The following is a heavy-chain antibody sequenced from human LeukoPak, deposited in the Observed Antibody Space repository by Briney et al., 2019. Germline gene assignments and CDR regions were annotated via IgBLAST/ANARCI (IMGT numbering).Heavy chain of an antibody. D-gene: IGHD5-18*01. Sequence: GGSLRLSCAASGFTFNTYTMNWVRQAPGKGLDWVSVISGSAHKIRYADSVKGRFTISRDNSENIVYLQMNNLRVEDTAVYYCAGRPTGYSSGYIHWGQGTLVTVSS. J-gene: IGHJ4*02. CDR1: GFTFNTYT. V-gene: IGHV3-23*01. CDR3: AGRPTGYSSGYIH. CDR2: ISGSAHKI.